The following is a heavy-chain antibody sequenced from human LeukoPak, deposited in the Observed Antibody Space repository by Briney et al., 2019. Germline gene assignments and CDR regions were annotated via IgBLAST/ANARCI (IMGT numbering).Heavy chain of an antibody. CDR2: ISGSGGST. CDR1: GFTFSSYA. V-gene: IGHV3-23*01. CDR3: AKDDVGGYSYGYDLNAFDI. D-gene: IGHD5-18*01. J-gene: IGHJ3*02. Sequence: GGSLRLSCAASGFTFSSYAMSWVRQPPGKGLEWVSAISGSGGSTYYPDSVKGRFTISRDNSKNTLYLQMNSLRAEDTAVYYCAKDDVGGYSYGYDLNAFDIWGQGTMVTVSS.